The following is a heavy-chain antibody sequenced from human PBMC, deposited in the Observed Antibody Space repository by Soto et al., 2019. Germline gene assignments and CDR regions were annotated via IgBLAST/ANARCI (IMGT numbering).Heavy chain of an antibody. CDR3: SRKVAGSTGRPDLWYFDL. CDR1: GFTFSGYA. V-gene: IGHV3-23*01. J-gene: IGHJ2*01. D-gene: IGHD3-10*01. Sequence: EVQLLDSGGGLVQPGGSLRLSCAASGFTFSGYALTWVRQAPGKGLEWVSAISGGGDATFYADSVKGRFTISRDNSKNALYLQRNTLRAEDTAVYYCSRKVAGSTGRPDLWYFDLWCRGTLVTVSS. CDR2: ISGGGDAT.